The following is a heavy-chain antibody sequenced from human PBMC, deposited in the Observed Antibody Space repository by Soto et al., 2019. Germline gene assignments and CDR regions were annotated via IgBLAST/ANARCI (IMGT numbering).Heavy chain of an antibody. V-gene: IGHV1-2*02. J-gene: IGHJ4*02. D-gene: IGHD3-10*01. Sequence: ASVKVSCKASGYTFTGHYIHWVRQAPGQGPEWMGEIGPASGDTRYAQKFQGRVTMTRDTSITTVYMELNNLSLDDTAVYYCGRGRSGQLLVFYWGQGTPVTVSS. CDR3: GRGRSGQLLVFY. CDR2: IGPASGDT. CDR1: GYTFTGHY.